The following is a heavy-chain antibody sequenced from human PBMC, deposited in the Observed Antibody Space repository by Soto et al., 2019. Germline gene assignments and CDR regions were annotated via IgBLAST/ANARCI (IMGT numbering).Heavy chain of an antibody. D-gene: IGHD1-26*01. Sequence: EVQLVESGGGLVQPGGSLRLSCAASGFTFSSYWMHWVRQAPGKGLVWVSRIDNAGSSVRYADSVKGRFTISRDNAKNTLYLPMNSLRGEGTAVYYCTRVGGSVSGMDVWGQGAKVSVSS. CDR2: IDNAGSSV. CDR3: TRVGGSVSGMDV. CDR1: GFTFSSYW. J-gene: IGHJ6*02. V-gene: IGHV3-74*01.